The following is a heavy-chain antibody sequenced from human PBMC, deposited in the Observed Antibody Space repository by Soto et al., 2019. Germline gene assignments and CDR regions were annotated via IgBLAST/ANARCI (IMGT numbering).Heavy chain of an antibody. CDR1: GFTFSSYA. V-gene: IGHV3-23*01. D-gene: IGHD1-26*01. J-gene: IGHJ5*02. Sequence: GGSLRLSCAASGFTFSSYAMSWVRQAPGKGLEWVSAISGSGGSTYYADSVKGRFTISRDNSKNTLYLQMNSLRAEDTAVYYCAKDALPYNTGIVGATLANWFDPWGQGTLVTVSS. CDR2: ISGSGGST. CDR3: AKDALPYNTGIVGATLANWFDP.